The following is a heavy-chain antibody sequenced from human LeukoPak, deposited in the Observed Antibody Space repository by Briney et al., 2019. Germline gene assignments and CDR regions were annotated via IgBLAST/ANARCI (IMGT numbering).Heavy chain of an antibody. CDR2: IKRDGSEK. CDR3: ARVPEYSYGTYYYYGMDV. D-gene: IGHD5-18*01. CDR1: GFIFSSYW. Sequence: GGSLRLSCAASGFIFSSYWMSWVRQAPGKGLEWVANIKRDGSEKYYVDSAKGRFTISRDNAKNSLYLQMNSLRAEDTAVYYCARVPEYSYGTYYYYGMDVWGQGTTVTVSS. V-gene: IGHV3-7*01. J-gene: IGHJ6*02.